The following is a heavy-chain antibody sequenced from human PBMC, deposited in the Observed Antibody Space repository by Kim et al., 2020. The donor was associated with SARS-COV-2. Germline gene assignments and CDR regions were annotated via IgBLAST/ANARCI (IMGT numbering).Heavy chain of an antibody. CDR2: KQDRKST. J-gene: IGHJ5*01. D-gene: IGHD2-2*02. CDR3: ARAGAYFSMTTCYRGWLDS. Sequence: ASVKVSCKASGYTFSSYCIHWVRQAPGQGLLCVGVKQDRKSTRHYSRHIQDSRMLTAARSISTIYIELSGLRSDDTAVYYCARAGAYFSMTTCYRGWLDS. CDR1: GYTFSSYC. V-gene: IGHV1-2*02.